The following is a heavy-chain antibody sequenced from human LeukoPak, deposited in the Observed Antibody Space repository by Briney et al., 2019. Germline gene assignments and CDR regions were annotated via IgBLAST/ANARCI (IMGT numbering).Heavy chain of an antibody. CDR2: IYYGGST. Sequence: SETLSLTCTVSGGSISSYYWSWIRQPPGMGLEWIGCIYYGGSTNYNPSLKSRVTISVDTSKDQFSLRLTSVTAADTAVYYCARSFLGDWYFDLWGRGTLVTVSS. CDR1: GGSISSYY. CDR3: ARSFLGDWYFDL. V-gene: IGHV4-59*01. D-gene: IGHD1-26*01. J-gene: IGHJ2*01.